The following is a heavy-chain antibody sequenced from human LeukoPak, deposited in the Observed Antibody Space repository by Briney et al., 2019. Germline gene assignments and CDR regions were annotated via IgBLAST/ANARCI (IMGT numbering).Heavy chain of an antibody. D-gene: IGHD4-17*01. Sequence: PSETLSLTCAVYGGSFSGYYWSWIRQPPGKGLEWIGEINHSGSTNYNPSLKSRVTISVDKSKNQFSLKLSSVTAADTAVYYCARRPTTVTTNYYGMDVWGQGTTVTVSS. J-gene: IGHJ6*02. V-gene: IGHV4-34*01. CDR1: GGSFSGYY. CDR2: INHSGST. CDR3: ARRPTTVTTNYYGMDV.